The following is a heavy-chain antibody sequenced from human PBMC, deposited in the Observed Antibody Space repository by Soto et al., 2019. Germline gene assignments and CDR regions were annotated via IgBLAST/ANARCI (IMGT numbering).Heavy chain of an antibody. J-gene: IGHJ5*02. CDR3: AKDGGWVHLLPLNWFAP. V-gene: IGHV3-30*18. D-gene: IGHD2-2*01. CDR2: ISYDGSNK. Sequence: PGGSLRPSCAASGFTFSSYGMHWVRQAPGKGLEWVAVISYDGSNKYYADSVKGRFTISRDNSKNTLYLQMNSLRAEDTAVYYCAKDGGWVHLLPLNWFAPWGQRTPVTVSS. CDR1: GFTFSSYG.